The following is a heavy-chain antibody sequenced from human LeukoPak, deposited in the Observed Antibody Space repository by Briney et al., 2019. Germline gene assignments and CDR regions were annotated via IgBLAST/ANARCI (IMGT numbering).Heavy chain of an antibody. CDR1: GGSISSSSNF. J-gene: IGHJ4*02. CDR3: ARDSSSWGFDY. CDR2: IYYSGST. D-gene: IGHD6-13*01. Sequence: SETLSLTCSVSGGSISSSSNFWGWIRQPPGKGPEWIGSIYYSGSTYNNPSLKSRVTISVDTSKNQFSLKVSSVTAADTAVYYCARDSSSWGFDYWGQGTLVTVSS. V-gene: IGHV4-39*02.